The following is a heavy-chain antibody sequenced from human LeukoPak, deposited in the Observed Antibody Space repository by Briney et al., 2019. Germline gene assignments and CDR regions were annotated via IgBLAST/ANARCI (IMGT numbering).Heavy chain of an antibody. J-gene: IGHJ4*02. Sequence: PGGSLRLSCAASGFTFSSYGMHWVRQAPGKGLEWVAVISYDGSNKYYADSVKGRFTISRDNSKNTLYLQMNSLRAEDTAVYYCAKDPAYGDSSGYSDYWGQGTLVTVSS. CDR2: ISYDGSNK. CDR1: GFTFSSYG. D-gene: IGHD3-22*01. V-gene: IGHV3-30*18. CDR3: AKDPAYGDSSGYSDY.